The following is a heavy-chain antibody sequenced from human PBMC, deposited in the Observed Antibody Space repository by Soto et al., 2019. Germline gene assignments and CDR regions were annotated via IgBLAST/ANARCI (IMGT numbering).Heavy chain of an antibody. J-gene: IGHJ3*01. V-gene: IGHV5-51*01. CDR1: GYNFRTFW. CDR2: IYPDDSET. Sequence: GESLKISCSTSGYNFRTFWIGWLRQMPGKGLEWMGLIYPDDSETKYSPSFEGQVTMSSDSYISATYLQWSSLQASDTAMYYCARPWAVGATDAFDLWGQGTMVTVSS. CDR3: ARPWAVGATDAFDL. D-gene: IGHD1-26*01.